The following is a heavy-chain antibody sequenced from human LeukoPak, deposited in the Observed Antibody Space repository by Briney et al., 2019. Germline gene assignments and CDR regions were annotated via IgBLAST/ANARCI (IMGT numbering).Heavy chain of an antibody. V-gene: IGHV4-59*08. J-gene: IGHJ4*01. CDR3: GRHYSDISDTYSFDT. Sequence: SETLPLTCTVSGGSISGYYWSWIRQPPGKGLEWIGYVYSSGSSGSTSYNPSLKSRVTISLDTSDNHFSLKLSSVTAADRAVYYWGRHYSDISDTYSFDTSGHGTLVTVSS. CDR2: VYSSGSSGST. D-gene: IGHD3-22*01. CDR1: GGSISGYY.